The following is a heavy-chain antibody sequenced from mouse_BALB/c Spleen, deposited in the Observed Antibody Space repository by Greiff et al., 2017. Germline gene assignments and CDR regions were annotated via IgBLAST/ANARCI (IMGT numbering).Heavy chain of an antibody. D-gene: IGHD2-4*01. CDR2: ISSGGST. CDR1: GFTFSSYA. CDR3: ARGADYVYLDY. V-gene: IGHV5-6-5*01. Sequence: EVQRVESGGGLVKPGGSLKLSCAASGFTFSSYAMSWVRQTPEKRLEWVASISSGGSTYYPDSVKGRFTISRDNARNILYLQMSSLRSEDTAMYYCARGADYVYLDYWGQGTTLTVSS. J-gene: IGHJ2*01.